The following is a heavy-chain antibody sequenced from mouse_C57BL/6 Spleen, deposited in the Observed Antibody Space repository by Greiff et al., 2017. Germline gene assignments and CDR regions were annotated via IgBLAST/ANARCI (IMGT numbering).Heavy chain of an antibody. D-gene: IGHD2-5*01. Sequence: EVQVVESGGGLVKPGGSLKLSCAASGFTFSSYTMSWVRQTPEKRLEWVATISGGGGNTYYPDSVKGRFTISRDNAKNTLYLQLSSLRSEDTALYYCARHLYSNYDYYAMDYWGQGTSVTVSS. V-gene: IGHV5-9*01. CDR2: ISGGGGNT. J-gene: IGHJ4*01. CDR3: ARHLYSNYDYYAMDY. CDR1: GFTFSSYT.